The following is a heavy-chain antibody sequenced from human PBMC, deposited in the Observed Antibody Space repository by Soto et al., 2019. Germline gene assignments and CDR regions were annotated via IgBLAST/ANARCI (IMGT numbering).Heavy chain of an antibody. D-gene: IGHD6-19*01. Sequence: QVQLVQSGAEVKKPGASVKVSCKASGYTFTSYGISWVRQAPGQGLEWMGWISAYNGNTNYAQKLQGRVTITTDTSTSTAYMELRSLRSDDTAVYYCARDSLAVAGPSYYYYGMDVWGQGTTVTVSS. CDR2: ISAYNGNT. CDR1: GYTFTSYG. J-gene: IGHJ6*02. V-gene: IGHV1-18*01. CDR3: ARDSLAVAGPSYYYYGMDV.